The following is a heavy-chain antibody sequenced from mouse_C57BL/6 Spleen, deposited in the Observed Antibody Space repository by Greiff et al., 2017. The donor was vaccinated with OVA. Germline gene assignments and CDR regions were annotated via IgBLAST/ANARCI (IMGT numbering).Heavy chain of an antibody. D-gene: IGHD2-5*01. V-gene: IGHV5-6*01. CDR3: ARHEGSNYDWDDYFDY. CDR1: GFTFSSYG. CDR2: ISSGGSYT. J-gene: IGHJ2*01. Sequence: EVQRVESGGDLVKPGGSLKLSCAASGFTFSSYGMSWVRQTPDKRLEWVATISSGGSYTYYPDSVKGRFTISRDNAKNTLYLQMSSLKSEDTAMYYCARHEGSNYDWDDYFDYWGQGTTLTVSS.